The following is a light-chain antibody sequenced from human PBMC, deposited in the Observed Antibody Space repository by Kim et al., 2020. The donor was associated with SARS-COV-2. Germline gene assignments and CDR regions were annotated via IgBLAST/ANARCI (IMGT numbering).Light chain of an antibody. Sequence: GQSITISCTGTNSLVGNYNYVSWYQQHPDKAPKLIIYDVSYRPSGVSTRFSGSKSGNTASLTISGLQAADEADYYCTSYTGANTVVFGGGTQLTVL. CDR1: NSLVGNYNY. J-gene: IGLJ2*01. V-gene: IGLV2-14*03. CDR3: TSYTGANTVV. CDR2: DVS.